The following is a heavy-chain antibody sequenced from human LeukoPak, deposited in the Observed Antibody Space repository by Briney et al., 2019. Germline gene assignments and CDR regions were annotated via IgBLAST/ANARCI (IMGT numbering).Heavy chain of an antibody. V-gene: IGHV1-18*01. CDR3: ARRLDTAMVTLPDY. CDR1: GYTFTSYG. Sequence: ASVKVSCKASGYTFTSYGISWVRQAPGQGLEWMGWISAYNGNTNYAQKLQGRVTMTTDTSTSTAYMELRSLRSDDTAVYYCARRLDTAMVTLPDYWGQGTLVTVSS. D-gene: IGHD5-18*01. J-gene: IGHJ4*02. CDR2: ISAYNGNT.